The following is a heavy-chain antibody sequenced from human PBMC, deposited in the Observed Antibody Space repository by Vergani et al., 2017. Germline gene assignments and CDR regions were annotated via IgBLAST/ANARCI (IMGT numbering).Heavy chain of an antibody. CDR3: ASFASSWYEYYYYMDV. Sequence: QVQLVQSGAEVKKPGASVKVSCKASGYTFTGYYMHWVRQAPGQGHEWMGWINPNSGGTNYAQKFQGRVTMTRDTSISTAYMELSRLRSDDTAVYYCASFASSWYEYYYYMDVWGKGTTVTVSS. V-gene: IGHV1-2*02. CDR2: INPNSGGT. D-gene: IGHD6-13*01. J-gene: IGHJ6*03. CDR1: GYTFTGYY.